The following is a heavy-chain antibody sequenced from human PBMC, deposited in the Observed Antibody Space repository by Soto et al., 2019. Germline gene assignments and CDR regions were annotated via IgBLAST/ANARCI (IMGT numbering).Heavy chain of an antibody. CDR3: ARDRDSSGWYVFDY. V-gene: IGHV3-33*01. D-gene: IGHD6-19*01. Sequence: PGGSLRLSCAASGFTFSSYGMHWVRQAPGKGLEWVAVIWYDGSNKYYADSVKGRFTISRDNSKNTLYLQMNSLRAEDTAVYYCARDRDSSGWYVFDYWGQGTLVTVSS. CDR1: GFTFSSYG. J-gene: IGHJ4*02. CDR2: IWYDGSNK.